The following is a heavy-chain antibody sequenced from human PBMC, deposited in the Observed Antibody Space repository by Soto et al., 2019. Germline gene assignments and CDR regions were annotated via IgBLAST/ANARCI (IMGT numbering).Heavy chain of an antibody. D-gene: IGHD3-16*01. CDR1: GGSISSYY. CDR2: IYYSGST. Sequence: PSETLSLTCTVSGGSISSYYWSWIRQPPGKGLEWIAYIYYSGSTNYNPSLKSRVAISGDTSKNQFSLKLSSVTAADTAVYYCARTLIGGFDYWGPATLLTVSS. CDR3: ARTLIGGFDY. V-gene: IGHV4-59*01. J-gene: IGHJ4*02.